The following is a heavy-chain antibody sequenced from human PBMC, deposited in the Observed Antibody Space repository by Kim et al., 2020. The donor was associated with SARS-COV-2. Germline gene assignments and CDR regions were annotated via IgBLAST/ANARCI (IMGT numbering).Heavy chain of an antibody. CDR3: ARDRAVAGFPGFDP. Sequence: SETLSLTCTVSGGSISSYYWSWIRQPPGKGLEWIGYIYYSGSTNYNPSLKSRVTISVDTSKNQFSLKLSSVTAADTAVYYCARDRAVAGFPGFDPWGQGTLVTVSS. J-gene: IGHJ5*02. CDR2: IYYSGST. V-gene: IGHV4-59*13. CDR1: GGSISSYY. D-gene: IGHD6-19*01.